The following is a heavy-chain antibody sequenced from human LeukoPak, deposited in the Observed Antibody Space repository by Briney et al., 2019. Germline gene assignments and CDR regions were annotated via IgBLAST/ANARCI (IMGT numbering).Heavy chain of an antibody. V-gene: IGHV5-51*01. CDR1: GYGFSTYW. CDR2: IYPGESGI. J-gene: IGHJ6*02. D-gene: IGHD5-18*01. Sequence: GESLKISCKGSGYGFSTYWIGWVRQMPEKGLGYMGIIYPGESGIRYSPSFQGQVTISADKSKSTAYLEWSNLKASDTATYYCARHEESYGYGGLYYYGIDVWGQGTTVTVSS. CDR3: ARHEESYGYGGLYYYGIDV.